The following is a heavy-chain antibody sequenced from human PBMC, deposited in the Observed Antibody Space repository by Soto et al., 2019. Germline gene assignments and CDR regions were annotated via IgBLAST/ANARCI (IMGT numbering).Heavy chain of an antibody. J-gene: IGHJ4*02. Sequence: EVQLVESGGGLVQPGGSLRLSCAASGFTFSDHYMDWVRQASGKELEWVGRIRNKANSYTAEYAASVKGRFTISRDDSKNSLYLQMNSLKIEDTALYYCVRAGTGYQLDYWGQGTLVTVSS. CDR2: IRNKANSYTA. CDR3: VRAGTGYQLDY. D-gene: IGHD3-9*01. CDR1: GFTFSDHY. V-gene: IGHV3-72*01.